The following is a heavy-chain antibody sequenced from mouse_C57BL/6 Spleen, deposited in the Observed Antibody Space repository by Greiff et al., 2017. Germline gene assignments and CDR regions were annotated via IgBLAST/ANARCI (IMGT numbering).Heavy chain of an antibody. Sequence: QVQLQQPGAELVKPGASVKMSCKASGYTFTSYWITWVKQRPGQGLEWIGDIYPGSGSTNYNEKFKSKATLTVDTSSSTAYMQLSSLTSEDSAVYYCARGGGYSKGSDWGQGTTLPVSS. CDR3: ARGGGYSKGSD. J-gene: IGHJ2*01. CDR2: IYPGSGST. V-gene: IGHV1-55*01. D-gene: IGHD2-5*01. CDR1: GYTFTSYW.